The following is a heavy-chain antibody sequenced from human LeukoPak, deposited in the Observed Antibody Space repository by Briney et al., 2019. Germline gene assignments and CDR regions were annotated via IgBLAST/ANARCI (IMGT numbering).Heavy chain of an antibody. Sequence: GGSLRLSCAASGFTFSSYWMSWVRQAPGKELEWVANIKQDGSEKYYVDSVKGRFTISRDNAKNSLYLQMNSLRAEDTAVYYCARDDFWSGYPAYYYYYMDVWGKGTTVTVSS. CDR1: GFTFSSYW. J-gene: IGHJ6*03. CDR2: IKQDGSEK. V-gene: IGHV3-7*01. D-gene: IGHD3-3*01. CDR3: ARDDFWSGYPAYYYYYMDV.